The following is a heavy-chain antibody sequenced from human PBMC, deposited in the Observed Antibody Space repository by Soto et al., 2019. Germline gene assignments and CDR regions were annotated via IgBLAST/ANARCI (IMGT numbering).Heavy chain of an antibody. J-gene: IGHJ4*02. Sequence: QVQLQESGPGLVKPSQTLSLTCTVSGGSISSGGYYWSWIRQHPGKGLEWTGYIYYSGSTYYNPSLKSRVTISVDTSKSQFSLKLSCVTAADTAVYYCASIVSSAHGEFSDWGQGTLVTVSS. D-gene: IGHD3-10*01. V-gene: IGHV4-31*03. CDR1: GGSISSGGYY. CDR2: IYYSGST. CDR3: ASIVSSAHGEFSD.